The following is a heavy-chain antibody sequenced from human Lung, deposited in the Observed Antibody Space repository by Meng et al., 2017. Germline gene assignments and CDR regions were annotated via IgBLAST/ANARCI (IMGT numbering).Heavy chain of an antibody. D-gene: IGHD6-19*01. Sequence: QVHLVQSGLEVKKPGAALQVSCKASGYTFTTYGISWLRQAPGQGLEWMGWIDPGNGNRDFAEKFQDRLTMSNDTSSSTVYMELTRLTSDDTAVYYCARDRQWLFDYWGQGALVTVSS. J-gene: IGHJ4*02. V-gene: IGHV1-18*01. CDR2: IDPGNGNR. CDR3: ARDRQWLFDY. CDR1: GYTFTTYG.